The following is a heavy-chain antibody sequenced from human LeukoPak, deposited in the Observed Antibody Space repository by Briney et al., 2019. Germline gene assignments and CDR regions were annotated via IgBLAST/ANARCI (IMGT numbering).Heavy chain of an antibody. D-gene: IGHD3-22*01. Sequence: GGSLNLSCAASGFTFSGSAMHWVRQASGKGLEWVGRIRSKANSYATAYAASVKGRFTISRDDSKNTAYLQMNSLKTEDTAVYYCARGDDSGYYDYFDYWGQGALVTVSS. CDR3: ARGDDSGYYDYFDY. J-gene: IGHJ4*02. CDR1: GFTFSGSA. CDR2: IRSKANSYAT. V-gene: IGHV3-73*01.